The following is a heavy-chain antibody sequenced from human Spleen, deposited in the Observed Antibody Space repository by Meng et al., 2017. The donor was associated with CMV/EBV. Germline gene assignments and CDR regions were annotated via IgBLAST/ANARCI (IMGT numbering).Heavy chain of an antibody. CDR2: IYHSGNT. D-gene: IGHD5-18*01. J-gene: IGHJ5*02. Sequence: SETLSLTCTVSGGPISNINYYWGWIRQPPGKGLEWIGNIYHSGNTYYNPPLKSRITISVDTSKNQFSLELRSVTAADTAVYYCARGHLQYTYGSSVYNWFDPWGQGTLVTVSS. CDR3: ARGHLQYTYGSSVYNWFDP. V-gene: IGHV4-39*07. CDR1: GGPISNINYY.